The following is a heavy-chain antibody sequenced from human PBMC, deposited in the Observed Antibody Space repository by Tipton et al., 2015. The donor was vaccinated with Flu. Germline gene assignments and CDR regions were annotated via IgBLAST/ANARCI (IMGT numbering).Heavy chain of an antibody. CDR3: ARDQTYYYGSSDAFDI. D-gene: IGHD3-10*01. Sequence: TLSLTCSVSGDSMRSYYWSWIRQPPGKGREWIGTIYYNGSTDYNPSLSSRLTISVDMSKNQFSLKLTSVTAADTAVYYCARDQTYYYGSSDAFDIWGQGTMVTVSS. CDR2: IYYNGST. V-gene: IGHV4-59*01. CDR1: GDSMRSYY. J-gene: IGHJ3*02.